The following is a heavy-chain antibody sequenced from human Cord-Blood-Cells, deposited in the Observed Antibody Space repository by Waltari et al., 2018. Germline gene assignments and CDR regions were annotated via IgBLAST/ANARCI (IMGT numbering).Heavy chain of an antibody. CDR3: ARGSGITGTTDFDY. Sequence: QVQLQESGPGLVKPSQTLSLTCTVSGGSLSSGGYYWSWLRQHPGKGLEWIGYIYYSGSTYYNPSLKSRVTISVDTSKNQFSLKLSSVTAADTAVYYCARGSGITGTTDFDYWGQGTLVTVSS. CDR1: GGSLSSGGYY. V-gene: IGHV4-31*03. D-gene: IGHD1-7*01. J-gene: IGHJ4*02. CDR2: IYYSGST.